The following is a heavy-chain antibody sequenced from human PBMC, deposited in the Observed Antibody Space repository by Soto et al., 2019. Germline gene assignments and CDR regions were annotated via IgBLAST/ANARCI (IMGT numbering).Heavy chain of an antibody. CDR2: IKHGGSS. Sequence: QVQPQSWGAGLLKPSETLSLTCTVYAGSFSHYYWNWIRQSPGKGLEWIGKIKHGGSSSYNPSLRRRVSISVDMSKNQFSLTLSSVAAADTAVYYCARGGSSDWQVALDIWGQGTMVPVSS. CDR3: ARGGSSDWQVALDI. D-gene: IGHD6-19*01. CDR1: AGSFSHYY. J-gene: IGHJ3*02. V-gene: IGHV4-34*01.